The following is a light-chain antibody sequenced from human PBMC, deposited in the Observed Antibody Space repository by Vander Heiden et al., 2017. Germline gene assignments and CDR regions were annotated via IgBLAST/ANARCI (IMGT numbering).Light chain of an antibody. CDR2: VVS. CDR3: SSYAGSNNWYA. V-gene: IGLV2-8*01. CDR1: SSDVGGSNY. J-gene: IGLJ1*01. Sequence: SALPQPPPASRSPGPSVTISCTGTSSDVGGSNYFSWYQQHPGKAPKLMIHVVSRRPSGVPEGSSGSKSGNTASPTVSGLQAEDDADYHCSSYAGSNNWYAFGTGTKVTVL.